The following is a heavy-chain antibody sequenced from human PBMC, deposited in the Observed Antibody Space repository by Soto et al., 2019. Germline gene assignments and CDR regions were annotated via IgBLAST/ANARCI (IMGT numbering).Heavy chain of an antibody. CDR2: IYTSGST. D-gene: IGHD2-2*01. V-gene: IGHV4-4*07. Sequence: ETLSLTCTVSGGSISSYYWSWIRQPAGKGLEWIGRIYTSGSTNYNPSLKSRVTMSVDTSKNQFSLKLSSVTAADTAVYYCARACSSNSCYDVFDYWGQGTLVTVSS. J-gene: IGHJ4*02. CDR1: GGSISSYY. CDR3: ARACSSNSCYDVFDY.